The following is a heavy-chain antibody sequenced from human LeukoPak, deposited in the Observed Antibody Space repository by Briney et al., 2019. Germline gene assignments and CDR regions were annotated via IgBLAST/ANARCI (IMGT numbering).Heavy chain of an antibody. D-gene: IGHD1-1*01. CDR3: ARGTFLKAGTTPQYWFDP. CDR2: TYYRSKWYN. CDR1: GDSVSSNSAA. V-gene: IGHV6-1*01. J-gene: IGHJ5*02. Sequence: SQTLSLTCAISGDSVSSNSAAWNWIRQSPSRGLEWLGRTYYRSKWYNDYAVSVKSRITINPDTSKNPFSLQLNSVTPEDTAVYYCARGTFLKAGTTPQYWFDPWGQGTLVTVSS.